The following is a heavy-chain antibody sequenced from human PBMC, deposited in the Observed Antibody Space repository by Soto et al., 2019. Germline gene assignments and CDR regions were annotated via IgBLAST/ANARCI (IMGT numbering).Heavy chain of an antibody. J-gene: IGHJ4*02. CDR3: ARVASGYAKGKYYFDY. Sequence: GGSLRLSCAASGFTFSSYSMNWVRQAPGKGLEWVSYISSSSSTIYYADSVKGRFTISRDNAKNSLYLQMNSLRAEDTAVYYCARVASGYAKGKYYFDYWGQGTLVTVSS. CDR2: ISSSSSTI. D-gene: IGHD5-12*01. CDR1: GFTFSSYS. V-gene: IGHV3-48*01.